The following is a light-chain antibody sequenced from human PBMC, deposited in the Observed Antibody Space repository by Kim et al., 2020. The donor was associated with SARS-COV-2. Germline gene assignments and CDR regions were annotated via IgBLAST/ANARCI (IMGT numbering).Light chain of an antibody. V-gene: IGLV2-11*01. Sequence: GQSVTFSCTGSSNVVGGYNYVSWYQQQPGKAPNLMIYDVSKRPSGVPDRFSGSKSGKAASLTISGLHAEDEADYYCCSYAGSYTWVFGGGTKVTVL. J-gene: IGLJ3*02. CDR3: CSYAGSYTWV. CDR1: SNVVGGYNY. CDR2: DVS.